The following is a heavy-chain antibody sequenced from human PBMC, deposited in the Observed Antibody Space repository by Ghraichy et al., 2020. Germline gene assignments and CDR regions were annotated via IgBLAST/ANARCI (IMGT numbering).Heavy chain of an antibody. CDR2: INPDGSEK. V-gene: IGHV3-7*03. J-gene: IGHJ3*01. CDR3: ATYGDGAFDF. D-gene: IGHD4-17*01. Sequence: GGSLRLSCGASGFTFYTYWMSWVRQPPGKGLEWVATINPDGSEKYHVDSLKGRFTISRDNDKNSLYLLMKSLRVEDTAVYYCATYGDGAFDFWGQGTVLTVSP. CDR1: GFTFYTYW.